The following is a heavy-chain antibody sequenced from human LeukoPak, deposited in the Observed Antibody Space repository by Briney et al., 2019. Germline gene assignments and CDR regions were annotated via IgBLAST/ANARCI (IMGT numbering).Heavy chain of an antibody. D-gene: IGHD2-15*01. Sequence: PSETLSLTCTVSGGSISSYYWSWIRQPPGKGLELIGYIYYSGSTNYNPSLKSRVTISVDTSKNQFSLKLSSVTAADTAVYYCARSLRGYCSGGSCKNWFDPWGQGTLVTVSS. CDR3: ARSLRGYCSGGSCKNWFDP. J-gene: IGHJ5*02. CDR1: GGSISSYY. V-gene: IGHV4-59*01. CDR2: IYYSGST.